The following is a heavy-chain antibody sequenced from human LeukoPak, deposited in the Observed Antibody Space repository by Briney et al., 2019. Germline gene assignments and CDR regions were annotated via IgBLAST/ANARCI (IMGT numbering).Heavy chain of an antibody. Sequence: PSETLSLTCTVSGGSISSYYWSWIRQPPGKGLEWIGYIYYSGSTNYNPSLKSRVTISVDTSKNQFSLKLSSVTAADTAVYYCARSDGRGFDYWGQGTLVTVSS. V-gene: IGHV4-59*12. CDR2: IYYSGST. J-gene: IGHJ4*02. CDR1: GGSISSYY. CDR3: ARSDGRGFDY. D-gene: IGHD1-26*01.